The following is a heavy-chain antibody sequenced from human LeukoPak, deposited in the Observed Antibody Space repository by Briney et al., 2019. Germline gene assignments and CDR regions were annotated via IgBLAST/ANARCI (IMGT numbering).Heavy chain of an antibody. Sequence: GASVKVSCKASGYTFSDLDFTWVRQAPGQGLEWLGWLSVDNDNTRYGEKFQGRVTMTTDTSANTVYMELKSLRPDDTAVYYCARDHTLPHCVTANCGRGGWSDPWGQGTLVTASS. J-gene: IGHJ5*02. D-gene: IGHD2-21*01. CDR2: LSVDNDNT. CDR1: GYTFSDLD. CDR3: ARDHTLPHCVTANCGRGGWSDP. V-gene: IGHV1-18*01.